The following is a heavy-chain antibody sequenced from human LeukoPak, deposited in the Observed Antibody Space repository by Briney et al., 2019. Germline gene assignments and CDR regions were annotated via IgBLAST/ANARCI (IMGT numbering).Heavy chain of an antibody. CDR3: ARDAGYCSGGSCPTYYFDY. J-gene: IGHJ4*02. CDR2: ISSNGGST. V-gene: IGHV3-64*01. D-gene: IGHD2-15*01. Sequence: GGSLRLSCAASGFTFSSYAMHWVRQAPGRGLEYVSAISSNGGSTYYANSVKGRFTISRDNSKNTLYLQMGSLRAEDMAVYYCARDAGYCSGGSCPTYYFDYWGQGTLVTVSS. CDR1: GFTFSSYA.